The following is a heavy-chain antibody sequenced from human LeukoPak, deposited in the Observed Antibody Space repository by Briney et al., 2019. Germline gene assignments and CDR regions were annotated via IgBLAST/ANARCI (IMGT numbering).Heavy chain of an antibody. J-gene: IGHJ5*02. D-gene: IGHD4-17*01. CDR1: GYSISRGYY. V-gene: IGHV4-38-2*02. CDR3: ARVGDYGDYVNWFDP. Sequence: PSETLSLTCTVSGYSISRGYYWGWIRQPPGEGLGGIGSGYHIGSTCCTPSLRSRVTILIDIFKNQFSLKMSSVTAADTATYYCARVGDYGDYVNWFDPWGPGTLVTVSS. CDR2: GYHIGST.